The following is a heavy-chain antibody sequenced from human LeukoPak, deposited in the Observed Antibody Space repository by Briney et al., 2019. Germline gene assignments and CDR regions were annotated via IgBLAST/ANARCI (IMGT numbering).Heavy chain of an antibody. CDR3: AGGLIQLWPLRAYDI. D-gene: IGHD5-18*01. CDR2: IYTSGST. J-gene: IGHJ3*02. V-gene: IGHV4-4*07. Sequence: ASETLSLTCTVSGGSISSYYWSWIRQPAGKGLEWIGRIYTSGSTNYNPSLKSRVTMSVDTSKNQFSLKLSSVTAADTAVYYCAGGLIQLWPLRAYDIWGQGTMVTVSS. CDR1: GGSISSYY.